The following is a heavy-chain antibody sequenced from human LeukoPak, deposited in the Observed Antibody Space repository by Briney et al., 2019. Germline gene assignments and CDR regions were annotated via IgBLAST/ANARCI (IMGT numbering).Heavy chain of an antibody. D-gene: IGHD6-13*01. CDR3: ARAAGNDY. Sequence: MXXVRQAPGKGLVWVSRINSDGSSTSYADSVKGRFTISRDNAKNTLYLQMNSLRAEDTAVYYCARAAGNDYWGQGTLVTVSS. CDR2: INSDGSST. V-gene: IGHV3-74*01. J-gene: IGHJ4*02.